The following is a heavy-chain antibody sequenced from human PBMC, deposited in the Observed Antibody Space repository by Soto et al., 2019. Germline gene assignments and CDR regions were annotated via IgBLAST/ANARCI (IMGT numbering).Heavy chain of an antibody. CDR3: ARVPDY. CDR2: VSSTGST. J-gene: IGHJ4*02. V-gene: IGHV4-59*01. D-gene: IGHD2-2*01. Sequence: SETLSLTCTVSGASITQFYWNWIRQSPGKGLEWIVSVSSTGSTVYNPSLTSRVTVSLDTSKNQFSLTLNSVTAADTAVYHCARVPDYWGQGILVTSPQ. CDR1: GASITQFY.